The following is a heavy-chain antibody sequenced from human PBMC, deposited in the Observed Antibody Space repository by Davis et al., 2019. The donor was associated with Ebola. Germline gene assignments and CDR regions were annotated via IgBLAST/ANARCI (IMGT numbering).Heavy chain of an antibody. CDR2: IWYDGSNK. Sequence: PGGSLRLSCAASGFTFDDYAMHCVRQAPGKGLEWVAVIWYDGSNKYYADSVKGRFTISRDNSKNTLYLQMNSLRDEDTAVYYCARGGSSLLAARPNYYYYMDVWGKGTTVTVSS. D-gene: IGHD6-6*01. J-gene: IGHJ6*03. CDR3: ARGGSSLLAARPNYYYYMDV. V-gene: IGHV3-33*08. CDR1: GFTFDDYA.